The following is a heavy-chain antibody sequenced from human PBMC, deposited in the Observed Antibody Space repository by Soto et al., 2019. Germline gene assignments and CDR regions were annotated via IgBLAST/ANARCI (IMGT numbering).Heavy chain of an antibody. CDR2: IKQDGSEI. J-gene: IGHJ3*01. V-gene: IGHV3-7*03. CDR3: ARACTNGVCYTSAFEV. D-gene: IGHD2-8*01. CDR1: GFIFSNFW. Sequence: EAQLVESGGGLVQPGGSLRLSCAASGFIFSNFWMSWVRQAPGKGLEWVANIKQDGSEIHYVDSLKGRITVSRDNAKNSVYLQMNSLRVEDTAVYYCARACTNGVCYTSAFEVWGQGTMLSVSS.